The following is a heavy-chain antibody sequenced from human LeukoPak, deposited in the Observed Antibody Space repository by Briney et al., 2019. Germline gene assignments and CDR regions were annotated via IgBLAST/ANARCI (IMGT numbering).Heavy chain of an antibody. CDR2: IIPIFGTA. D-gene: IGHD6-19*01. J-gene: IGHJ4*02. V-gene: IGHV1-69*13. CDR1: GGTFSSYA. CDR3: AREGYSSGLFDY. Sequence: ASVKVSCKASGGTFSSYAISWVRQAPGQGLGWMGGIIPIFGTANYAQKFQGRVTITADESTSTAYMELSSLRSEDTAVYYCAREGYSSGLFDYWGQGTLVTVSS.